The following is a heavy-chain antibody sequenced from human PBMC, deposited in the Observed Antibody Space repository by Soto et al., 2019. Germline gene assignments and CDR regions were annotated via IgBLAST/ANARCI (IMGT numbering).Heavy chain of an antibody. J-gene: IGHJ5*02. CDR1: GFTFSSYA. V-gene: IGHV3-23*01. D-gene: IGHD6-19*01. CDR3: AKKYNIAMAGSRFDP. CDR2: ISGSGVGT. Sequence: PGGSLRLSCAASGFTFSSYAMSWVRQAPGKGLEWVSAISGSGVGTYYADSVKGRFTISRDNSKNTLYLQMNSLRAEDTAVYYWAKKYNIAMAGSRFDPWGLGTVVTVSS.